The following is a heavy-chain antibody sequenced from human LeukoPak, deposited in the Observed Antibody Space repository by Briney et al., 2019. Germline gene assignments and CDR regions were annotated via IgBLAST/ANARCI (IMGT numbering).Heavy chain of an antibody. CDR2: ISAYNGNT. CDR1: GSTFTSYG. D-gene: IGHD4-23*01. J-gene: IGHJ4*02. Sequence: ASVEVSCKASGSTFTSYGISWVRQAPGQGLEWMGWISAYNGNTNYAQKLQGRVTMTTDTSTSTAYMELRSLRSDDTAVYYCARGWYRGGNYPPLTDYWGQGTLVTVSP. V-gene: IGHV1-18*01. CDR3: ARGWYRGGNYPPLTDY.